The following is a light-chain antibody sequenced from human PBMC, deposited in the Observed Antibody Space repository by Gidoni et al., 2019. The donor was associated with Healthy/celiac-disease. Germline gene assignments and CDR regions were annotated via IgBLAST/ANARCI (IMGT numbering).Light chain of an antibody. V-gene: IGLV2-14*01. CDR2: EVS. J-gene: IGLJ3*02. CDR1: SSDVGGYNY. Sequence: QSALTQPASVSGSPGQSITISCTVTSSDVGGYNYVSWYQPHPGKAPKLMMSEVSNRPSGVANRFSGSKSGNTASLNISGLQAEDEADYYCSSYTSSRTWLFGGGTKLTVL. CDR3: SSYTSSRTWL.